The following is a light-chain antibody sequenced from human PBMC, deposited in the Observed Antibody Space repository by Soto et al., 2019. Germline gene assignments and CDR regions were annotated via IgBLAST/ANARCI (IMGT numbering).Light chain of an antibody. CDR3: SLYTSENTYV. V-gene: IGLV2-11*01. J-gene: IGLJ1*01. CDR1: SSDVGGYNY. Sequence: QSALTQPRSVSGSPGQSVTISCTGTSSDVGGYNYVSWYQQHPGKAPELMIYEARNRPSGVPDRFSGSKSGNTASLTISGLQAADEADYYCSLYTSENTYVFGTGTKLTVL. CDR2: EAR.